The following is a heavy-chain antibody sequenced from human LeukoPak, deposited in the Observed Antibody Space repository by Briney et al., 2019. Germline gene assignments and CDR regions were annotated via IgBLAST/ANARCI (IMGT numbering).Heavy chain of an antibody. CDR3: ARIKAARIFGVVNYYNYYYMDV. Sequence: SETLSLTCTVSGGSISSYYWNWIRQPAGKRLKWIGRINRSGSTNYNPSLKSRVNMSIDTSKNQFSLKVSSVTAADTAVYYCARIKAARIFGVVNYYNYYYMDVWGKGTTVTVSS. D-gene: IGHD3-3*01. CDR1: GGSISSYY. V-gene: IGHV4-4*07. CDR2: INRSGST. J-gene: IGHJ6*03.